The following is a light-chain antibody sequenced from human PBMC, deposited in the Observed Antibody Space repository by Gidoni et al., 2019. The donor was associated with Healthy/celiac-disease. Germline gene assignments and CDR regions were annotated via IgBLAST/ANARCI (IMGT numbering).Light chain of an antibody. CDR3: QQYDNRPPIFT. CDR2: DAS. J-gene: IGKJ3*01. V-gene: IGKV1-33*01. Sequence: DIQMTQSPSSLSASVGDRVTITCQASQDISNYLNWYQQKPGKAPKLLIYDASNLETGVPSRFSGSGSGTDFTFTISSLQPEDIATYYCQQYDNRPPIFTFGPXTKVDIK. CDR1: QDISNY.